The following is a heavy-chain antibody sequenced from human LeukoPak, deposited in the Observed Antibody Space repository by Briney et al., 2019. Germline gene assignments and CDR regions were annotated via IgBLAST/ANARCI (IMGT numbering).Heavy chain of an antibody. CDR1: GGSISSSSYY. V-gene: IGHV4-39*07. D-gene: IGHD4-11*01. CDR2: IYYSGST. CDR3: ARAPHHSALDP. J-gene: IGHJ5*02. Sequence: SETLSLTCTVSGGSISSSSYYWGWIRQPPGKGLEWIGSIYYSGSTYYNPSLKSRVTISVDTSKNQFSLKLSSVTAADTAVYYCARAPHHSALDPWGQGTLVTVSS.